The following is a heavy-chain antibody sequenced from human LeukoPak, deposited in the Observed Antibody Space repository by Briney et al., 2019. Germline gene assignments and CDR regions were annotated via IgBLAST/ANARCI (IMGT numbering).Heavy chain of an antibody. CDR3: ARDFGGDGYNFGY. Sequence: GGSLRLSCAASGFTFSSYSMNWVRQAPGKGLEWVSSISSSSSYIYYADSVKGRFTISRDNAKNSLYLQMNSLRAEDMAVYYCARDFGGDGYNFGYWGQGTLVTVSS. CDR2: ISSSSSYI. J-gene: IGHJ4*02. CDR1: GFTFSSYS. D-gene: IGHD5-24*01. V-gene: IGHV3-21*01.